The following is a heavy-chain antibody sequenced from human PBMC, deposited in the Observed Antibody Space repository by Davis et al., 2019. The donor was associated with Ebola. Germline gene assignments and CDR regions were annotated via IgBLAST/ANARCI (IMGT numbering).Heavy chain of an antibody. V-gene: IGHV4-59*01. Sequence: MPSETLSLTCTASGGSISSYYWSWIRQPPGKGLEWIGYIYYSGSTNYNPSLKSRVTISVDTSKNQFSLKLSSVTAADTAVYYCARAFYDFWSGSVDWFDPWGQGTLVTVSS. D-gene: IGHD3-3*01. CDR3: ARAFYDFWSGSVDWFDP. J-gene: IGHJ5*02. CDR2: IYYSGST. CDR1: GGSISSYY.